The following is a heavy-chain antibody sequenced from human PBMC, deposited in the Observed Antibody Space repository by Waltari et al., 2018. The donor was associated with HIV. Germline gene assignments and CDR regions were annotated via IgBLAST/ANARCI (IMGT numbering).Heavy chain of an antibody. CDR1: GFPFSSYV. Sequence: EVQLLESGGGLVQPGGSLRPSCATSGFPFSSYVMSWVRQAPRKGLEWVSAITVSGGSTYYADSVKGRFTISRDNSKNTLYLQMDSLRAEDTAVYYCARQSLGSFDYWGQGTLVTVSS. D-gene: IGHD7-27*01. CDR2: ITVSGGST. V-gene: IGHV3-23*01. CDR3: ARQSLGSFDY. J-gene: IGHJ4*02.